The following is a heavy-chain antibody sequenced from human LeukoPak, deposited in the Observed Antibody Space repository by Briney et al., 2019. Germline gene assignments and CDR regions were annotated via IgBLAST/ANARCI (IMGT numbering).Heavy chain of an antibody. CDR3: ARADSSGYEHFDY. J-gene: IGHJ4*02. CDR2: IYYLGST. D-gene: IGHD3-22*01. Sequence: TSETLSLTCTASGGSISTYYWSWIRQPPGKGLEWIGYIYYLGSTNYNPSLKSRVTISVDTSKNQFSLRLNSVTAADTAVYYCARADSSGYEHFDYWGQGTLVTVSS. CDR1: GGSISTYY. V-gene: IGHV4-59*01.